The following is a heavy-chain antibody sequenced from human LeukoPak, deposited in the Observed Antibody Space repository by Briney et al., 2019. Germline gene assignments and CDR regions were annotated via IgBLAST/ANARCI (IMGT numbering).Heavy chain of an antibody. CDR2: IIPILGMA. J-gene: IGHJ4*02. V-gene: IGHV1-69*04. Sequence: ASVKVSCKASGGTFSSYAISWVRQAPGQGLEWMGRIIPILGMANYAQKFQGRVTITADKSTSTAYMELSSLRSEDTAVYYCARDGFRIAAAGTNSWGQGTLVTVSS. D-gene: IGHD6-13*01. CDR3: ARDGFRIAAAGTNS. CDR1: GGTFSSYA.